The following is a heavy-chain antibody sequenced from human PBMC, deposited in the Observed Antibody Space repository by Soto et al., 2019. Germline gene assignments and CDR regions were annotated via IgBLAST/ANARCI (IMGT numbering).Heavy chain of an antibody. V-gene: IGHV4-38-2*02. Sequence: SETLSLTCTVSGYSISSGYYWGWIRQPPGKGLEWIGSIYHSGSTYYNPSLKSRVTISVDTSKNQFSLKLSSVTAADTAVYYCARESSHDYSNYDAFDIWGQGTMVTVSS. CDR3: ARESSHDYSNYDAFDI. CDR2: IYHSGST. D-gene: IGHD4-4*01. J-gene: IGHJ3*02. CDR1: GYSISSGYY.